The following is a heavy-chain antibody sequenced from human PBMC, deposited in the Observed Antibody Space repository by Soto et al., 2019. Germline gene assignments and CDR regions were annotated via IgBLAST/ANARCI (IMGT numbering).Heavy chain of an antibody. Sequence: WVSLRLSGTTCGLTFRNHSMAWVRQDPDKGLDWLSNISDSGVNTPYADSVKRRFTISRDNSRATLYLQMHSLRGEATAGSYCASWVYAHFEYWGQGTVVTVSS. CDR3: ASWVYAHFEY. CDR1: GLTFRNHS. V-gene: IGHV3-23*01. D-gene: IGHD2-8*01. J-gene: IGHJ4*02. CDR2: ISDSGVNT.